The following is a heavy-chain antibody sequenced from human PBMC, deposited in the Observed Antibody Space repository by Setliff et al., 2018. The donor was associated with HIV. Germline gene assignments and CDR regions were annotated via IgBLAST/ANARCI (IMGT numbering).Heavy chain of an antibody. CDR3: ARVYCSGGSCYDAFDI. D-gene: IGHD2-15*01. CDR1: GDSVSSNSAA. Sequence: PSQTLSLTCVISGDSVSSNSAAWSWIRQSPSRGLEWLGRTYYRSKWYNDYAVSVKSRITINPDTSKNQFSLQLNSVTPEDTAVYYCARVYCSGGSCYDAFDIWGQGTMVTVSS. J-gene: IGHJ3*02. CDR2: TYYRSKWYN. V-gene: IGHV6-1*01.